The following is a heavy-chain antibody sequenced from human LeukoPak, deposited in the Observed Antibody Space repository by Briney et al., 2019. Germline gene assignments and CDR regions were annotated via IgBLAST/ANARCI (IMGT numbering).Heavy chain of an antibody. V-gene: IGHV3-30-3*01. Sequence: GGSLRLSCAASGFTFSSYAMHWVRQAPGKGLEWVAVISYDGSNKYYADSVKGRSTISRDNSKNTLYLQMNSLRAEDTAVYYCATSITMVRGVIIKGIDYWGQGTLVTVSS. D-gene: IGHD3-10*01. CDR3: ATSITMVRGVIIKGIDY. J-gene: IGHJ4*02. CDR2: ISYDGSNK. CDR1: GFTFSSYA.